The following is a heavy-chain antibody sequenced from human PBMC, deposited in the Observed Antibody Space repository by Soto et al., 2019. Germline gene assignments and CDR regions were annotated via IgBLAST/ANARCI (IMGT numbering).Heavy chain of an antibody. D-gene: IGHD3-22*01. V-gene: IGHV1-69*13. CDR1: GGTFSSYA. CDR3: ARADYYDSSGYYYGGFHWFDP. CDR2: IIPIFGTA. J-gene: IGHJ5*02. Sequence: SVKVSCKASGGTFSSYAISWVRQAPGQGLEWMGGIIPIFGTANYAQKFQGRVTITADESTSTAYVELSSLRSEDTAVYYCARADYYDSSGYYYGGFHWFDPWGQGTLVTVSS.